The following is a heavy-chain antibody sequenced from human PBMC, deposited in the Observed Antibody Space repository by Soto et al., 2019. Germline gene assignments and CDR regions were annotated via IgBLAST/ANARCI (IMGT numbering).Heavy chain of an antibody. CDR2: IYHSGST. CDR1: GGSISSSNW. CDR3: ARTGCSSTSCLLYYYYYGMDV. V-gene: IGHV4-4*02. Sequence: PSETLSLTCAVSGGSISSSNWWSWVRQPPGKGLEWIGEIYHSGSTNYNPSLKSRVTISVDKSKNQFSLKLSSVTAADTAVYYCARTGCSSTSCLLYYYYYGMDVWGQGTTVTVSS. D-gene: IGHD2-2*01. J-gene: IGHJ6*02.